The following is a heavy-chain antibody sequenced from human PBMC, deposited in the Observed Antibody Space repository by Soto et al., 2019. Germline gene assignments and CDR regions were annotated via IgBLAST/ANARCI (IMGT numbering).Heavy chain of an antibody. CDR2: ISAYNGNT. J-gene: IGHJ6*02. D-gene: IGHD5-12*01. CDR3: ARGLSGYDYVDYYYGMDV. V-gene: IGHV1-18*01. Sequence: ASVKVSCKASGYTFTSYGISWVRQAPGQGLEWMGWISAYNGNTNYAQKLQGRVTMTTDTSTSTAYMELRSLRSDDTAVYYCARGLSGYDYVDYYYGMDVWGQGTTVTVSS. CDR1: GYTFTSYG.